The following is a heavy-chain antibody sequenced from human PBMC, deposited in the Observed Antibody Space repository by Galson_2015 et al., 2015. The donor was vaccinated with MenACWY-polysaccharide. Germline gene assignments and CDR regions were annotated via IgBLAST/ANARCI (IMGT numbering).Heavy chain of an antibody. CDR1: GITLTDYF. V-gene: IGHV1-46*01. Sequence: SVKVSCKAGGITLTDYFFNWVRQAPGQGLAWMGVINPVSGSTSYAQMFQGRVTMTRDTSLSTIYMELSSLTSEDAAIYFCARETVRDYPAPSDSDRWGQGTVVTVSS. J-gene: IGHJ3*01. D-gene: IGHD2-21*01. CDR2: INPVSGST. CDR3: ARETVRDYPAPSDSDR.